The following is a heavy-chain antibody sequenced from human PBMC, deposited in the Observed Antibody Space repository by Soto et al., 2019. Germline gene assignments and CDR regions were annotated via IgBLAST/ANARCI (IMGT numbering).Heavy chain of an antibody. D-gene: IGHD3-22*01. CDR3: ARSPYSSGYYYAIDY. Sequence: ASVKVSCKAFGYTFTGYYIHWMRQAPGQGLEWMGLINPSGGSTTYAQKFQGRVTMTRDTSTSTVYMDLSSLRSEDTAVYYCARSPYSSGYYYAIDYWGQGTQVTVSS. CDR2: INPSGGST. CDR1: GYTFTGYY. V-gene: IGHV1-46*01. J-gene: IGHJ4*02.